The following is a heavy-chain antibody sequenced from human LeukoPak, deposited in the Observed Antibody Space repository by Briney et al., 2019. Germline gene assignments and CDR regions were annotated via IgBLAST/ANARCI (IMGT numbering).Heavy chain of an antibody. V-gene: IGHV3-7*01. J-gene: IGHJ3*01. CDR1: GFTFSSYW. Sequence: PGGSLRLSCAASGFTFSSYWMTWVRQAPGKGLAWVANINQDGSGKYYVDSVKGRFTISRDNAKNSLFLQMNSLRAEDTAVYYCARDREMATRLHDAFDFWGQGTMVTVSS. D-gene: IGHD5-24*01. CDR2: INQDGSGK. CDR3: ARDREMATRLHDAFDF.